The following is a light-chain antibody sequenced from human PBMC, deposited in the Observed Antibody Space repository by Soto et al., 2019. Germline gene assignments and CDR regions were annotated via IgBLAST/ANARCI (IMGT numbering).Light chain of an antibody. Sequence: IVLTQSPGTLSLSPGERATLSCRASQSVSSNYLARYQQKPGQAPRLLIYGPSSRATGIPDRFSGSGSGTDFTLTISRLEPEDFAVYYCQQYGSSPLTFGGGPKVEI. V-gene: IGKV3-20*01. J-gene: IGKJ4*01. CDR3: QQYGSSPLT. CDR1: QSVSSNY. CDR2: GPS.